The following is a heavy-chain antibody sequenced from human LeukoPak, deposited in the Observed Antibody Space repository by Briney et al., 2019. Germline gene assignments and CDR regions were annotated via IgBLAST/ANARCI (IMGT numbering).Heavy chain of an antibody. CDR1: GYSFADYY. V-gene: IGHV1-2*02. Sequence: ASVKVSCKASGYSFADYYMHWVRQAPGQGLEWMGWIKPNSGGTRSAQKFQGRVTMTRDMSTSTVYMELSSLRSEDTAVYYCARGRVTAIFDYWGQGTLVTVSS. D-gene: IGHD2-21*02. CDR3: ARGRVTAIFDY. CDR2: IKPNSGGT. J-gene: IGHJ4*02.